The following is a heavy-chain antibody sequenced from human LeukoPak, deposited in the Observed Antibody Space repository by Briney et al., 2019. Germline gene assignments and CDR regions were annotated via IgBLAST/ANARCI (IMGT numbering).Heavy chain of an antibody. CDR1: GGSFSGYY. CDR2: INHSGSS. J-gene: IGHJ4*02. CDR3: ASTKRCSTTCPLDY. Sequence: SETLSLTCSAYGGSFSGYYWSWIRQPPGKGLEWIGEINHSGSSNYNPSLKSRVTISLDTSKKQFSLKLRSVTAADTAVYYCASTKRCSTTCPLDYWGQGTLVTVSS. V-gene: IGHV4-34*01. D-gene: IGHD2-2*01.